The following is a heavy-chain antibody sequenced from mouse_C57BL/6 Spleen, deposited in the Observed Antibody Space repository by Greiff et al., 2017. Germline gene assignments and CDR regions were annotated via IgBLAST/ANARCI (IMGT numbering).Heavy chain of an antibody. CDR2: IHPNSGST. V-gene: IGHV1-64*01. D-gene: IGHD2-4*01. CDR3: ARGTGLRPAWFAY. J-gene: IGHJ3*01. Sequence: VQLQQPGAELVKPGASVKLSCKASGYTFTSYWMHWVKQRPGQGLEWIGMIHPNSGSTNYNEKFKSKATLTVDKSSSTAYMQLSSLTSEDSAVYYCARGTGLRPAWFAYWGQGTLVTVSA. CDR1: GYTFTSYW.